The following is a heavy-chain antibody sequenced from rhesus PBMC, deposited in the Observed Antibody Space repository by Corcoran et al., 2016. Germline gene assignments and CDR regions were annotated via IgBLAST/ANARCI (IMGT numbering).Heavy chain of an antibody. Sequence: QVQLQESGPGLVKPSETLSLTCAVSGGSISSNYWSWIRQAPGKGLELMGRIYGWEGCTDYNPSLTRRVTISTDTSKNQCSLKLSSVTAADTAVYYCARDDSNYVRFDVWGPGVLVTVSS. CDR1: GGSISSNY. CDR3: ARDDSNYVRFDV. V-gene: IGHV4-160*01. CDR2: IYGWEGCT. J-gene: IGHJ5-1*01. D-gene: IGHD4-23*01.